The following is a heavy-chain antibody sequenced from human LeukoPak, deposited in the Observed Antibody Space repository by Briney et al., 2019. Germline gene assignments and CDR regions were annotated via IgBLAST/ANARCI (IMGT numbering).Heavy chain of an antibody. CDR2: IKSKTDGGTT. Sequence: GGSLRLSCAASGFTFSNAWMSWVRQAPGKGLEWVGRIKSKTDGGTTDYAAPVEGRFTISRDDSKNTLYLQMNSLKTEDTAVYYCTTDGGTGTPTGYYYGMDVWGKGTTVTVSS. CDR3: TTDGGTGTPTGYYYGMDV. CDR1: GFTFSNAW. D-gene: IGHD1-1*01. J-gene: IGHJ6*04. V-gene: IGHV3-15*01.